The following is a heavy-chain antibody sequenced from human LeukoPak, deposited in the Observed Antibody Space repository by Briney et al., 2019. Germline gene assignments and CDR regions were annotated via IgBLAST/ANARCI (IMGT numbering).Heavy chain of an antibody. J-gene: IGHJ4*02. CDR2: IYSDTT. D-gene: IGHD4/OR15-4a*01. V-gene: IGHV3-53*01. Sequence: GGALELSFSVPGFPLSRKSMRWGRPAPGEGTGWVTFIYSDTTHYSDSVKGRFTISRANSQNTLYLQMNSLRAEDTAVYYCARRAGAYSHPYDYWGQGTLVTVSS. CDR1: GFPLSRKS. CDR3: ARRAGAYSHPYDY.